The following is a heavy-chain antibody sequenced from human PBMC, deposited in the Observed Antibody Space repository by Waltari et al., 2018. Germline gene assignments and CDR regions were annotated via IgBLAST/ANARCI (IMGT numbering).Heavy chain of an antibody. J-gene: IGHJ4*02. CDR1: EFTLSDAW. Sequence: EVRLVESGGDLVEPGGSLRLSCVASEFTLSDAWMNWVRRAPGKGLEWVGRIKPKSAGGTTDYAAPVKGRFTISRDDSKNTLFLQMNSLKSEDTALYSCVTSGHVGRGSGGQGTLVTVSS. CDR2: IKPKSAGGTT. V-gene: IGHV3-15*01. D-gene: IGHD1-26*01. CDR3: VTSGHVGRGS.